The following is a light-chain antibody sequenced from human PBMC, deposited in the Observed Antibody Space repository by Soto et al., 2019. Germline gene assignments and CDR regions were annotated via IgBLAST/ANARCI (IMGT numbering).Light chain of an antibody. CDR3: SSYTSSSNPYV. V-gene: IGLV2-14*01. CDR2: EVS. J-gene: IGLJ1*01. CDR1: SSDVGGYNY. Sequence: QSALTQPASVSGSLGQSITIPCTGTSSDVGGYNYVSWYQLHPGKAPKLMIYEVSNRPSGVSNRFSGSKSGNTASLTISGLQAEDEADYYCSSYTSSSNPYVFGTGTKVTVL.